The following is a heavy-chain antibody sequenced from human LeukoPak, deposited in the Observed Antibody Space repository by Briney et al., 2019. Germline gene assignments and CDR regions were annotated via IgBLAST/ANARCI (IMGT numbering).Heavy chain of an antibody. CDR3: ARDSGSPKGSCSY. CDR2: ISSSSSYI. CDR1: GFTYSSYS. Sequence: PGGSLRLSCAASGFTYSSYSMNWVRQAPAKGLAWVSSISSSSSYIYYADSVKGRFTISRDNAKNSLYLQMNSLRAEDSAVYYCARDSGSPKGSCSYWGQGTLVTVSS. J-gene: IGHJ4*02. V-gene: IGHV3-21*01. D-gene: IGHD1-26*01.